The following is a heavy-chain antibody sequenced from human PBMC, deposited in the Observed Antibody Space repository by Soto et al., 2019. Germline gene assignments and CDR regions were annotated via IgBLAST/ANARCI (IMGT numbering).Heavy chain of an antibody. J-gene: IGHJ3*02. CDR3: TTALDIVVVTVGDAFDI. CDR2: IKSKTDGGTT. D-gene: IGHD2-21*02. V-gene: IGHV3-15*01. Sequence: PGGSLRLSCAASGFTFSNAWMSWVRQAPGKGLEWVGRIKSKTDGGTTDYAAPVKGRFTISRDDSKNTLYLQMNSLKTEDTAVYYCTTALDIVVVTVGDAFDIWGQGTMVTVSS. CDR1: GFTFSNAW.